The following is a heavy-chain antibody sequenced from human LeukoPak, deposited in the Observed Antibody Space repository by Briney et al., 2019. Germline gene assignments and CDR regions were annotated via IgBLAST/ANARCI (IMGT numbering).Heavy chain of an antibody. CDR2: INHSGST. D-gene: IGHD3-22*01. CDR1: GGSFSGYY. J-gene: IGHJ4*02. V-gene: IGHV4-34*01. CDR3: ARGRRLAYYYDSSGVGLFDY. Sequence: SETLSLTCAVYGGSFSGYYWSWIRQPPGKGLEWIGEINHSGSTNYNPSLKSRVTISVDTSKNQFSLKLSSVTAADTAVYYCARGRRLAYYYDSSGVGLFDYWGQGALVTVSS.